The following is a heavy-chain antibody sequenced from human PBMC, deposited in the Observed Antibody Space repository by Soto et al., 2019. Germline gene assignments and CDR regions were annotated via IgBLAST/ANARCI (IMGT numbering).Heavy chain of an antibody. CDR2: ISAYNGNT. Sequence: GASVKVSCKASGYTFTSYGISWVRQAPGQGLEWMGWISAYNGNTNYAQKLQGRVTMTTDTSTSTAYMELRSLRSDDTAVYYCARHRSTRYNWSSVDYWGQGTLGTVSS. V-gene: IGHV1-18*01. D-gene: IGHD1-20*01. CDR3: ARHRSTRYNWSSVDY. J-gene: IGHJ4*02. CDR1: GYTFTSYG.